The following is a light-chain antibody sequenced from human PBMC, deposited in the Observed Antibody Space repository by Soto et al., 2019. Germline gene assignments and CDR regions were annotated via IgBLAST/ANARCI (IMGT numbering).Light chain of an antibody. CDR2: GAT. J-gene: IGKJ1*01. CDR1: QSVKNY. V-gene: IGKV3-11*01. CDR3: QQRGNWPPWT. Sequence: EIVLTQSPATLSLSPLEIATLSCMASQSVKNYLAWYQHKPGQAPRLLIYGATNRATGIPARFSGSGSGTDFTLTISSLEADDFAVYYCQQRGNWPPWTFGQGTKVDIK.